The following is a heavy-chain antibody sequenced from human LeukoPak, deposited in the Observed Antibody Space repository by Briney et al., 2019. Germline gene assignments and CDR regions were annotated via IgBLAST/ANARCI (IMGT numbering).Heavy chain of an antibody. J-gene: IGHJ4*02. Sequence: GESLKISCKGSGYSFTSYWISWVRQMPGKGLEWMGRIDPSDSYTNYSPSFQSHVTISADKSISTAYLQWSSLKASDTAMYYCASMLIVGATSVDYWGQGTLVTVSS. CDR3: ASMLIVGATSVDY. CDR1: GYSFTSYW. D-gene: IGHD1-26*01. CDR2: IDPSDSYT. V-gene: IGHV5-10-1*01.